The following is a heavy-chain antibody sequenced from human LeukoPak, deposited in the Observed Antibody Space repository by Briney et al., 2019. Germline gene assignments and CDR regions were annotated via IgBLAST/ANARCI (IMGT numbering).Heavy chain of an antibody. Sequence: GGSLRLSCAASGFTFSSYAMSWVRQTPGKRLEWVSGISDSGSSTYYTDSVKGRFTISRDNSKNTLYLQMNSLRGEDTAIYYCATVQSTGWYEGSFDIWGQGTMVTVSS. CDR1: GFTFSSYA. CDR2: ISDSGSST. CDR3: ATVQSTGWYEGSFDI. J-gene: IGHJ3*02. V-gene: IGHV3-23*01. D-gene: IGHD6-13*01.